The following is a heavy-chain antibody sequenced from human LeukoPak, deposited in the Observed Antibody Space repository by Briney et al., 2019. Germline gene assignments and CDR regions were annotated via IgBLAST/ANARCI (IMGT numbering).Heavy chain of an antibody. CDR3: AHRLPLRAMDV. CDR2: IYWDDDK. J-gene: IGHJ6*04. V-gene: IGHV2-5*02. CDR1: WRSPSTNGVG. Sequence: SGPTLVKASQRLTLTGTYPWRSPSTNGVGVGWIRQPPGRALEWLALIYWDDDKRYSTSLKSRLTITKDTSKNQVVLTMTNMDPVDTATYVCAHRLPLRAMDVWGKGTTVTVSS.